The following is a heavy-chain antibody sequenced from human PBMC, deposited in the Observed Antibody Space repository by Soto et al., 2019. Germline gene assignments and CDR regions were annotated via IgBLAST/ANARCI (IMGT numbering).Heavy chain of an antibody. CDR3: ARVVGATGWFDP. V-gene: IGHV4-30-4*01. D-gene: IGHD1-26*01. Sequence: TLSLTCSVSGGSISSGDYYWSWIRQPPGKGLEWIGNIYYSGNTYYNPSLKSRLIISIDTSKNQFSLKLRSVTAADTAVYYCARVVGATGWFDPWGQGTLVTVSS. J-gene: IGHJ5*02. CDR2: IYYSGNT. CDR1: GGSISSGDYY.